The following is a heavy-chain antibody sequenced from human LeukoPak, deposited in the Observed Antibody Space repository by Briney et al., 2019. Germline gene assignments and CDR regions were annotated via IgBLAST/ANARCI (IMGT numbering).Heavy chain of an antibody. Sequence: GGSLRLSCAASGVTFSSYWMSWVRQAPGKGLEWVANIKEDGSEKYYVDSVKGRFTISRDNAKNSLYLQMNSLRAEDTAVYYCARDGRRLGQHEDYFDYWGQGTLVTVSS. J-gene: IGHJ4*02. CDR3: ARDGRRLGQHEDYFDY. CDR2: IKEDGSEK. D-gene: IGHD3-16*01. CDR1: GVTFSSYW. V-gene: IGHV3-7*01.